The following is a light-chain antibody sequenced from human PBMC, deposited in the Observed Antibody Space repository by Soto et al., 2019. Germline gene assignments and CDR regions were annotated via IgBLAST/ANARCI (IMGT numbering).Light chain of an antibody. CDR1: RSDIGIFNY. CDR2: EVT. J-gene: IGLJ3*02. Sequence: QSALTQPASVSGSPGQSITISCSGTRSDIGIFNYVSWYQQHPGKAPKLIIYEVTNRPSGVSDRFSGSKSGNTASLNISGLQADDEADYYCSSHSSSSTLGVFGGGTKLTVL. CDR3: SSHSSSSTLGV. V-gene: IGLV2-14*01.